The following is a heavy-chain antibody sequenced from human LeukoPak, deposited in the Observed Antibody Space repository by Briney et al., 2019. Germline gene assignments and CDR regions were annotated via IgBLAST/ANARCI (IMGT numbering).Heavy chain of an antibody. J-gene: IGHJ4*02. CDR3: AKDRSTTWSFDY. Sequence: GGSLRLSCAASGFTFSFSGMYWVRQAPGKGLEWVAFISDDGSRRYYADSVKGRFTISRDNSKNTLFLQMNSLRTEDTAVYYCAKDRSTTWSFDYWGQGTLVTVSS. D-gene: IGHD6-13*01. V-gene: IGHV3-30*18. CDR1: GFTFSFSG. CDR2: ISDDGSRR.